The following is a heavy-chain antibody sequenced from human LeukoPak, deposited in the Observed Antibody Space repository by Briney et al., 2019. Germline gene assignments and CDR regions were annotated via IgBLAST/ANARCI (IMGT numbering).Heavy chain of an antibody. CDR1: GGSISTYH. Sequence: SETLSLTCTVSGGSISTYHWSWIRQPPGKGLEWIGYIYYSGSTNYNPSLKSRVTISVDTSKNQFSLKLSSVTAADTAVYYCAREQQLGLNWFDPLGQGTLVTVSS. D-gene: IGHD6-13*01. CDR3: AREQQLGLNWFDP. CDR2: IYYSGST. V-gene: IGHV4-59*01. J-gene: IGHJ5*02.